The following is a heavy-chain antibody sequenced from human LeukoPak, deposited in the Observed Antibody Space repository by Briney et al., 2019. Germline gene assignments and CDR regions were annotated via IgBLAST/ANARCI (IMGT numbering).Heavy chain of an antibody. D-gene: IGHD2-8*02. J-gene: IGHJ4*02. Sequence: GGSLRLSCAASGFTFSSYWMSWVRQAPGKGLEWVANIKQDGSEKYYVDSVKGRFTISRDNSQNTLYLQMNSLRAEDTAVYYCARGNWWYYFDFWGQGTLVTVSS. V-gene: IGHV3-7*03. CDR3: ARGNWWYYFDF. CDR1: GFTFSSYW. CDR2: IKQDGSEK.